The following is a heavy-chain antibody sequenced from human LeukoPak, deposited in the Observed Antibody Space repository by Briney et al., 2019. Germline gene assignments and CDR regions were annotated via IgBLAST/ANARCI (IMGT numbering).Heavy chain of an antibody. D-gene: IGHD3-16*01. Sequence: GGSLRLSCAASGFTFSSYGMHWVRQAPGKGLEWVAVISYDGSNKYYADSVKGRFTISRDNSKNMLYLQMNSLRAEDTAVYYCAKSHGGYYYYGMDVWGQGTTVTVSS. J-gene: IGHJ6*02. CDR2: ISYDGSNK. CDR1: GFTFSSYG. CDR3: AKSHGGYYYYGMDV. V-gene: IGHV3-30*18.